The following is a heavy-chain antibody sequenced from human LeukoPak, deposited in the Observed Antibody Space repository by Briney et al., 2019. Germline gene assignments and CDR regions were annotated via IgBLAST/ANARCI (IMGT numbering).Heavy chain of an antibody. CDR2: IRHDGSDK. CDR1: GFRFSTYG. CDR3: AKDPYSHSPRTFDH. J-gene: IGHJ4*02. Sequence: GGSLRLSCAASGFRFSTYGMHWVRQAPGKGLEWVSWIRHDGSDKYYTDFVKGRFTISRDNSKNTLYLQMNSLRAEDTAVYYCAKDPYSHSPRTFDHWGQGILVTVS. V-gene: IGHV3-30*02. D-gene: IGHD4-11*01.